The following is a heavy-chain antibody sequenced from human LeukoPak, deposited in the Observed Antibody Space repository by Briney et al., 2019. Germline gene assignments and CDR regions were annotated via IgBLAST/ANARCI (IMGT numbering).Heavy chain of an antibody. CDR1: GLKFRNYG. J-gene: IGHJ5*02. CDR3: ARELVPAAIPNWFDP. CDR2: ISYDGSNK. V-gene: IGHV3-30*19. Sequence: GGSLRLSCVASGLKFRNYGMHWVRQAPGKGLEWVAVISYDGSNKYYADSVKGRFTISRDNSKNTLYLQMNSLRAEDTAVYYCARELVPAAIPNWFDPWGQGTLVTVSS. D-gene: IGHD2-2*02.